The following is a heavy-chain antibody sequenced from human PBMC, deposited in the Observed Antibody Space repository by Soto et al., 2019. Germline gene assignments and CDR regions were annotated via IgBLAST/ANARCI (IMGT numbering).Heavy chain of an antibody. Sequence: QVQLVESGGGVVQPGRSLRLSCAASGFIFSNYGVHWVRQTPGKGLEWVAVISSDGSNKYYADSVKGRFTISRDNSKYTLYLQMNSLRPEDTAMHYCAKDRSGGSYYLFDYWGQGTLVTVSS. CDR3: AKDRSGGSYYLFDY. CDR1: GFIFSNYG. D-gene: IGHD1-26*01. CDR2: ISSDGSNK. J-gene: IGHJ4*02. V-gene: IGHV3-30*18.